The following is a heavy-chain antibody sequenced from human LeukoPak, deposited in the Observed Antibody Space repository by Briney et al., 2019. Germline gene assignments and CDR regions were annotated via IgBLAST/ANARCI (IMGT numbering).Heavy chain of an antibody. J-gene: IGHJ2*01. CDR2: INQDGSEI. CDR1: AFTFSNYW. V-gene: IGHV3-7*01. D-gene: IGHD3-22*01. Sequence: GGSLTLPCAASAFTFSNYWMSWVRQAPGKGLEWVANINQDGSEIYYVDSVKGRFTISRDNAKKSLYLQINSVRADDTAVYYCARDQGSMIVVRTTNCYFDFWGRGTPVTVSS. CDR3: ARDQGSMIVVRTTNCYFDF.